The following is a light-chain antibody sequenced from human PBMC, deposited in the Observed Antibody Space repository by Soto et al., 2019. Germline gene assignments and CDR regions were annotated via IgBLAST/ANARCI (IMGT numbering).Light chain of an antibody. CDR1: QTISNW. CDR2: KAS. V-gene: IGKV1-5*03. CDR3: QQYTRYSAYT. Sequence: DIQMTQFPSTLSASIGDRVTITCRASQTISNWLAWYQQKPGKAPKLLIYKASSLETGVPSRFSGSGSGTEFTLTISSLKPDDFASYCWQQYTRYSAYTFGQGTRLELK. J-gene: IGKJ2*01.